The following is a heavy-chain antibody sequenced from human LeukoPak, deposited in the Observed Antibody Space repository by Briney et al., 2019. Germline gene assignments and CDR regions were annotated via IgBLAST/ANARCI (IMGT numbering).Heavy chain of an antibody. D-gene: IGHD6-13*01. J-gene: IGHJ4*02. CDR1: GFTFSSHW. Sequence: GGSLRLSCAASGFTFSSHWMSWVRQAPGKGLEWXXXIKQDGSEKYYVDSVKGRFTISRDNAKNSLYLQMDSLRAEDTAVYYCASRAGYSSSWSAFDYWGQGTLVTVSS. V-gene: IGHV3-7*05. CDR2: IKQDGSEK. CDR3: ASRAGYSSSWSAFDY.